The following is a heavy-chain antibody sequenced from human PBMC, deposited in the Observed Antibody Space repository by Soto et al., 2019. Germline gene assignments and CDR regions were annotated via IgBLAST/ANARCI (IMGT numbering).Heavy chain of an antibody. J-gene: IGHJ6*03. CDR1: GYTFTSYG. CDR2: INPNNGDT. Sequence: ASVKVSCKASGYTFTSYGISWVRQAPGQGLERMGWINPNNGDTNYAQKLQGRVTMTRDTSISTAYMELSRLRSDDTAVYYCARGYILIGYDLRPSYYYYYYMDVWGKGTTVTVSS. CDR3: ARGYILIGYDLRPSYYYYYYMDV. V-gene: IGHV1-18*01. D-gene: IGHD3-9*01.